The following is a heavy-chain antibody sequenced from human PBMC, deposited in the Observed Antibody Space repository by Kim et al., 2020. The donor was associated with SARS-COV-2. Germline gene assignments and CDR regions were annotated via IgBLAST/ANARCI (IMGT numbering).Heavy chain of an antibody. V-gene: IGHV4-34*01. CDR3: ARAEYYYDSSGYCY. J-gene: IGHJ4*02. D-gene: IGHD3-22*01. CDR1: GGSFSGYY. Sequence: SVTLSLTCAVYGGSFSGYYWSWIRQPPGKGLEWIGEINHSGSTNYNPSLKSRVTISVDTSKNQFSLKLSSVTAADTAVYYCARAEYYYDSSGYCYWGQGTLVTVSS. CDR2: INHSGST.